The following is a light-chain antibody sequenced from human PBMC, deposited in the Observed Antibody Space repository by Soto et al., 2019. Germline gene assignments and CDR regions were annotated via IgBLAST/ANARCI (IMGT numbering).Light chain of an antibody. J-gene: IGLJ1*01. V-gene: IGLV2-14*01. CDR3: SSYSSSSTLYV. Sequence: QSALTQPASVSGSPGQSITISCSGTSSDVGGYDHVSWYQQHPGKGPKLIIHEVDNPPSGVSLRFSGSKSGDTASLTISGLHPEDEADYYCSSYSSSSTLYVFATGTKLTVL. CDR2: EVD. CDR1: SSDVGGYDH.